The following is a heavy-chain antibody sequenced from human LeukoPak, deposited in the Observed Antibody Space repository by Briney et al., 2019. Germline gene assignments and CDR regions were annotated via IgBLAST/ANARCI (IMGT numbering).Heavy chain of an antibody. V-gene: IGHV1-69*13. CDR2: IIPIFGTA. Sequence: SVKVSCKTSGYTFTTYGISWVRQAPGQGLEWMGGIIPIFGTANYAQKFQGRVTITADQSTSTAYMELSSLRSEDTAVYYCARDEGAKIVFDIWGQGTMVTVSS. CDR1: GYTFTTYG. CDR3: ARDEGAKIVFDI. D-gene: IGHD1-26*01. J-gene: IGHJ3*02.